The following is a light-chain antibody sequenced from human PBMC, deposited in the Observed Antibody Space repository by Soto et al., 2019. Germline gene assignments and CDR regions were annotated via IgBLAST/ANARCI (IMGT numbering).Light chain of an antibody. CDR3: ASCDDSRNCLV. J-gene: IGLJ3*02. CDR2: KTD. CDR1: HSNIGTKA. Sequence: QSVLTQPPSASGTPGQRVTISCSGSHSNIGTKAVKWFQQVPGAAPKSLIYKTDQRPSGVPDRFSGSKSGTSASLAISGLQPEDEADYYCASCDDSRNCLVFGGGTKLTVL. V-gene: IGLV1-44*01.